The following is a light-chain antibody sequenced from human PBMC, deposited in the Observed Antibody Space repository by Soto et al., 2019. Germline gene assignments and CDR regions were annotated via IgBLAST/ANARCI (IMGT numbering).Light chain of an antibody. CDR3: ASLDDNLSGVV. J-gene: IGLJ2*01. Sequence: QSVLTQPPSASGTPGQRVTISCSGSSSNIGRDFVYWYQQVPGTAPKPLIYSDNQRYSGVPDRFSGSKSGTSASLTISGLRSEDEADYYCASLDDNLSGVVFGGGTKRTVL. V-gene: IGLV1-47*02. CDR1: SSNIGRDF. CDR2: SDN.